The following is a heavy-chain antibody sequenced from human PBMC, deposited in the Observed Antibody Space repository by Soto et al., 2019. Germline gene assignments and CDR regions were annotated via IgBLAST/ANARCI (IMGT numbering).Heavy chain of an antibody. J-gene: IGHJ4*02. Sequence: SETLSLTCGVSNYSLSSGYYWSWVRQFPGKGLEWIASIYRSGSSYANPSLDSRLTISIDTSKNQFYLKLTSVTAADTAVYCCAREKVGTTHFDYWGQGILVTVSS. CDR2: IYRSGSS. CDR1: NYSLSSGYY. CDR3: AREKVGTTHFDY. D-gene: IGHD1-26*01. V-gene: IGHV4-38-2*02.